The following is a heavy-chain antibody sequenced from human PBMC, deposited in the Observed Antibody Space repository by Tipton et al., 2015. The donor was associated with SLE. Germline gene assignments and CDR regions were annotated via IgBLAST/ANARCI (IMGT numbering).Heavy chain of an antibody. CDR1: GYSISSGYY. V-gene: IGHV4-38-2*02. J-gene: IGHJ4*02. CDR3: AGMSYPREGYFDY. Sequence: TLSLTCTVSGYSISSGYYWGWIRQHPGTGLEWIGSIYHSGSTYYNPSLKSRVTISVDTSKNQFSLKLSSVTAADTAVYYCAGMSYPREGYFDYWGQGTLVTVSS. D-gene: IGHD1-26*01. CDR2: IYHSGST.